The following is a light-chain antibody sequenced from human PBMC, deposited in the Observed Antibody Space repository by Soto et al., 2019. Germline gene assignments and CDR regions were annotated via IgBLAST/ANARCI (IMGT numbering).Light chain of an antibody. CDR2: GSS. J-gene: IGKJ2*03. Sequence: ENVLTQSPGTLSLSPGERATLSCRASQTVSSSFLAWYQQKPGQAPSLLIYGSSSRASGIPDRFSGSGSGKDFTLTISSLEPEDFEVYYCQQYSSSPYSFGQGTKLEIK. V-gene: IGKV3-20*01. CDR1: QTVSSSF. CDR3: QQYSSSPYS.